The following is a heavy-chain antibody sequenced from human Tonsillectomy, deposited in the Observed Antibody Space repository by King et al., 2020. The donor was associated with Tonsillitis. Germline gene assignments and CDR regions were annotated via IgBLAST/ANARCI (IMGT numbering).Heavy chain of an antibody. D-gene: IGHD3-10*01. V-gene: IGHV3-7*03. Sequence: VQLVESGGGLVQPGGSLRLSCAASEFTFSNYWMSWVRQAPGKGLEWVANIKQDATEKYYVDSVKGRFTISRDNAKNSLYLQMNSLRAEDTAVYYCARVETLWFGDSRYSFDIWGQGAMGTVSS. CDR1: EFTFSNYW. CDR3: ARVETLWFGDSRYSFDI. CDR2: IKQDATEK. J-gene: IGHJ3*02.